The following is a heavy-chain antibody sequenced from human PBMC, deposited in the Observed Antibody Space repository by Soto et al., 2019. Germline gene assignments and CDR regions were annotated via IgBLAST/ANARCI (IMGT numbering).Heavy chain of an antibody. D-gene: IGHD2-2*01. CDR1: GYSFTSYW. J-gene: IGHJ5*02. V-gene: IGHV5-10-1*01. CDR3: ARHGEFCTSPTCANRFDP. CDR2: IDPTDSYT. Sequence: GESLNISCKGSGYSFTSYWLSWVRQTPGKGLEWMGRIDPTDSYTNYSPSFQGHLTISADNSINTAYLQWSSLKASDIAVYYCARHGEFCTSPTCANRFDPWGQGTLVTVSS.